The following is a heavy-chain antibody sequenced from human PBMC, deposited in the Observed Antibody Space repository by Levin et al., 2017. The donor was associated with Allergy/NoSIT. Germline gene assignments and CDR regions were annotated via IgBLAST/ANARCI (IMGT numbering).Heavy chain of an antibody. Sequence: SETLSLTCTVSGGSISSYYWSWIRQPPGKGLEWIGYIYYSGSTNYNPSLKSRVTISVDTSKNQFSLKLSSVSAADTAVYYCARSQLFWSGYYYYYMDVWGKGTTVTVSS. J-gene: IGHJ6*03. D-gene: IGHD3-3*01. CDR3: ARSQLFWSGYYYYYMDV. V-gene: IGHV4-59*01. CDR1: GGSISSYY. CDR2: IYYSGST.